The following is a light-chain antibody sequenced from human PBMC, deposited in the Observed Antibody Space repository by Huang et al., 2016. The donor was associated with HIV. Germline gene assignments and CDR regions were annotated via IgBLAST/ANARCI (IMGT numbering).Light chain of an antibody. Sequence: EIVLTQSPGTLSLSPGERASLSCRASQRLSSSSLSWYQQKPGQAPRLLIDGAANRATGIPDKFSGSGSGTDCTLIISRLEAEDSAVYYCQQYGGSPLFTFGPGTKLEIK. V-gene: IGKV3-20*01. J-gene: IGKJ3*01. CDR1: QRLSSSS. CDR3: QQYGGSPLFT. CDR2: GAA.